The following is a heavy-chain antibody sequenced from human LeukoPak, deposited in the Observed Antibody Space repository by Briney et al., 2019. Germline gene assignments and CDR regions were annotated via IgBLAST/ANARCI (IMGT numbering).Heavy chain of an antibody. CDR2: ISYDGSNK. CDR3: ARDWDYVWGSYRFGY. V-gene: IGHV3-30-3*01. D-gene: IGHD3-16*02. J-gene: IGHJ4*02. CDR1: GFTFSSYA. Sequence: PGGSLRLSCAASGFTFSSYAMHWVRQAPGKGLEWVAVISYDGSNKYYADSVKGRFTISRDNAKNSLYLQMNSLRDEDTAVYYCARDWDYVWGSYRFGYWGQGTLVTVSS.